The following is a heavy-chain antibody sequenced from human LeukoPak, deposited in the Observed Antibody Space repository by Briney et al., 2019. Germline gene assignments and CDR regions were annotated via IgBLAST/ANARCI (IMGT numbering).Heavy chain of an antibody. CDR1: GFSFSSFE. CDR3: ARDRGLRAVAGTGL. J-gene: IGHJ4*02. CDR2: ISSSSSYI. V-gene: IGHV3-21*01. Sequence: PGGSLRLSCAASGFSFSSFEMNWVRQAPGKGLEWVSSISSSSSYIYYADSVKGRFTISRDNAKNSLYLQMNSLRAEDTAVYYCARDRGLRAVAGTGLWGQGTLVTVSS. D-gene: IGHD6-19*01.